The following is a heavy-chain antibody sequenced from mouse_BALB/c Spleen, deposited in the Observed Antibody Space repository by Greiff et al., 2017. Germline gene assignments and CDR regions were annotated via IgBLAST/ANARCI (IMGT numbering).Heavy chain of an antibody. V-gene: IGHV5-17*02. CDR3: ARSYYYGSSYGIYAMDY. CDR2: ISSGSSTI. D-gene: IGHD1-1*01. Sequence: EVKLMESGGGLVQPGGSRKLSCAASGFTFSSFGMHWVRQAPEKGLEWVAYISSGSSTIYYADTVKGRFTISRDNPKNTLFLQMTSLRSEDTAMYYCARSYYYGSSYGIYAMDYWGQGTSVTVSS. J-gene: IGHJ4*01. CDR1: GFTFSSFG.